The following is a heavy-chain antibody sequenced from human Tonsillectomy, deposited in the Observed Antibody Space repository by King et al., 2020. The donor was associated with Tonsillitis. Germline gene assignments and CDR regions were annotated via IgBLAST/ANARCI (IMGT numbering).Heavy chain of an antibody. CDR2: ISAYNGNT. V-gene: IGHV1-18*04. D-gene: IGHD3-22*01. J-gene: IGHJ3*02. Sequence: VQLVESGAEVKKPGASVKVSCKASGYTFTSYGISWVRQAPGQGLEWMGWISAYNGNTNYAQKLQGRVTMTTDTSTSTAYMELRSLRSDDTAVYYCARDKSPDYYDSRVPPPDAFDIWGQGTMVTVSS. CDR3: ARDKSPDYYDSRVPPPDAFDI. CDR1: GYTFTSYG.